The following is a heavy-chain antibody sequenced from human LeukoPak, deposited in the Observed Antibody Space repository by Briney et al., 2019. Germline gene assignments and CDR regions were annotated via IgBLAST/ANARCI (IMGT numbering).Heavy chain of an antibody. Sequence: GGSLRLSCAASGFTFSSYAMSWVRQAPARGLEWGASLRGNGETSYADSVKGRFTIFRDNSKNTLYLQMSSLRAEDTAVYSCASYDYYDSSGYCGQPFDYWGQETLVTVSS. V-gene: IGHV3-23*01. D-gene: IGHD3-22*01. CDR2: LRGNGET. J-gene: IGHJ4*02. CDR3: ASYDYYDSSGYCGQPFDY. CDR1: GFTFSSYA.